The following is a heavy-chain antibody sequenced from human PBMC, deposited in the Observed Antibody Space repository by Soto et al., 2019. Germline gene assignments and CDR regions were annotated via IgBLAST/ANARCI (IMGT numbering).Heavy chain of an antibody. Sequence: PSETLSLTCTVSGGTISVYYWSWIRPPPGKGLEWIGYIYNSGSTNSNPSLKSRVTISVDTSKNQFSLNLSSVTAADTAVYYCARVLSGVVDHHFDYWGQGTLVTVSS. J-gene: IGHJ4*02. CDR3: ARVLSGVVDHHFDY. V-gene: IGHV4-59*01. CDR1: GGTISVYY. CDR2: IYNSGST. D-gene: IGHD3-10*02.